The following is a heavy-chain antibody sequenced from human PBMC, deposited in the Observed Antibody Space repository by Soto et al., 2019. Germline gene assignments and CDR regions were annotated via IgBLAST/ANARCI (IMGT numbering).Heavy chain of an antibody. V-gene: IGHV4-31*03. CDR1: GGSISSGGYY. D-gene: IGHD2-15*01. CDR3: ARVRYCSGGSCYPRFDP. CDR2: IYYSGST. J-gene: IGHJ5*02. Sequence: QVQLQESGPGLVKPSQTLSLTCTVSGGSISSGGYYWSWIRQHPGKGLEWIGYIYYSGSTYYNPSRKSRVTRSVDTSKNQFSLKLSSVTAADTAVYDCARVRYCSGGSCYPRFDPWGQGTLVTFSS.